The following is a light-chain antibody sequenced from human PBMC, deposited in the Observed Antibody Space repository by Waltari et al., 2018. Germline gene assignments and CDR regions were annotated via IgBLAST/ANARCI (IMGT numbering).Light chain of an antibody. V-gene: IGLV3-21*04. Sequence: SYDVTQPPSVSVAPGETATITCGGDNIGTYSVHWYQQEAGQAPVLVIFYDRDRPSGITDRVSGSNSGNTATLTISRVEAGDEARYYCHVSHPHVDPGVFGTGTEVTVL. CDR2: YDR. CDR3: HVSHPHVDPGV. CDR1: NIGTYS. J-gene: IGLJ1*01.